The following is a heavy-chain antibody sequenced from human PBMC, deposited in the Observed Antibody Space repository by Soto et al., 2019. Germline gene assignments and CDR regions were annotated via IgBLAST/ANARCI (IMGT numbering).Heavy chain of an antibody. D-gene: IGHD1-26*01. CDR3: ARAIVGPTTTGWLDP. CDR2: IIPIFGTA. V-gene: IGHV1-69*01. J-gene: IGHJ5*02. Sequence: QVQLVQSGAGVKKPGSSVKVSCKASGGTFSRYAISWVRQAPGQGPEWMGGIIPIFGTANYAQKFQGRVTITADESTSTAYMELSSLRFEDTAVYYCARAIVGPTTTGWLDPWGQGTLVTVSS. CDR1: GGTFSRYA.